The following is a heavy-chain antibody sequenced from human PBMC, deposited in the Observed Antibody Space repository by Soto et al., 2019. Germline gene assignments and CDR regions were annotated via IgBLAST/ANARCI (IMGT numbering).Heavy chain of an antibody. CDR1: GDGVSSDITS. J-gene: IGHJ3*01. V-gene: IGHV6-1*01. D-gene: IGHD3-10*01. CDR3: ARGNALDV. Sequence: QGQLQQSGPGLVKPSQTLSLTCAISGDGVSSDITSWNWIRQSPSRGLEWLGGTYYRSKWFHDYAASVKSRITINPDTSKNQFSLELNSMTPEYTAVYYCARGNALDVWGQGTVVTVSS. CDR2: TYYRSKWFH.